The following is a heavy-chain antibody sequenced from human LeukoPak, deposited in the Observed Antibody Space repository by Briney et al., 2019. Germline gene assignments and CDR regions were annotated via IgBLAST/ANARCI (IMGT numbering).Heavy chain of an antibody. J-gene: IGHJ3*02. CDR2: IWYDGSNK. D-gene: IGHD1-26*01. Sequence: GGSLRLSCAASGFTFSSYGMHWVRQAPSKGLEWVAVIWYDGSNKYYADSVKGRFTISRDNSKNTLYLQMNSLRAEDTAVYYCAKDRAYSGSPRAFDIWGQGTVVTVSS. V-gene: IGHV3-33*06. CDR1: GFTFSSYG. CDR3: AKDRAYSGSPRAFDI.